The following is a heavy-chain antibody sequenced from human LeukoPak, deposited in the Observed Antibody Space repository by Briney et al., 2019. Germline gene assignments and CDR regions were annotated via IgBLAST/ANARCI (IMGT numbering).Heavy chain of an antibody. CDR2: INHSGST. CDR3: ARGEGARDGYNYEGPFYFDY. CDR1: GGPFSDYY. D-gene: IGHD5-24*01. J-gene: IGHJ4*02. Sequence: SETLSLTCAVYGGPFSDYYWSWIRQPPGKGLEWIGRINHSGSTNYSPSLKSRATISVDTSKSQFSLKLNSMTAADTAVYYCARGEGARDGYNYEGPFYFDYWGQGTLVTASS. V-gene: IGHV4-34*01.